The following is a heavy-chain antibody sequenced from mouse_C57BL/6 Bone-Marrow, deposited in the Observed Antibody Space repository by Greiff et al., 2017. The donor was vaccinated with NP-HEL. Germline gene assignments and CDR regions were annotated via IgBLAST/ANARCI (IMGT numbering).Heavy chain of an antibody. CDR2: IYPGDGDT. V-gene: IGHV1-82*01. Sequence: VQLQQSGPELVKPGASVKLSCKASGYAFSSSWMNWVKQRPGKGLEWIGRIYPGDGDTNYNGKFKGKATLTADKSSSTAYMQRSSLTAEDSAVYFCAERMDYWGQGTSVTVSS. CDR1: GYAFSSSW. J-gene: IGHJ4*01. CDR3: AERMDY.